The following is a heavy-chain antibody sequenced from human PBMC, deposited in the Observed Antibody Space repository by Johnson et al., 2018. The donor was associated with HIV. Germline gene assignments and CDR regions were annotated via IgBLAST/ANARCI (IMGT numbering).Heavy chain of an antibody. D-gene: IGHD4-23*01. J-gene: IGHJ3*02. CDR3: ARVRYGGNSRSNAFDI. Sequence: VQLVESGGGVVRPGGSLRLSCAASGFTFDDYGMSWVRQAPGKGLEWVSGINWNGGSTGYADSVKGRFTTSRDNAKNSLYLQMNSLRAEDTALYYCARVRYGGNSRSNAFDIWGQGTMVTVSS. CDR1: GFTFDDYG. CDR2: INWNGGST. V-gene: IGHV3-20*04.